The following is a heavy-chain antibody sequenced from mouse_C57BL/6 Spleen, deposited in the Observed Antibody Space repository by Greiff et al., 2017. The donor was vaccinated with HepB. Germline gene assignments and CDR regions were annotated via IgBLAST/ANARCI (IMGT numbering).Heavy chain of an antibody. J-gene: IGHJ4*01. Sequence: QVQLQQPGAELVKPGASVKLSCKASGYTFTSYWMQWVKQRPGQGLEWIGEIDPSDSYTNYNQKFKGKATLTVDTSSSTAYMQLSSLTSEDSAVYYCARRAASGARDYWGQGTSVTVSS. CDR2: IDPSDSYT. V-gene: IGHV1-50*01. D-gene: IGHD1-2*01. CDR3: ARRAASGARDY. CDR1: GYTFTSYW.